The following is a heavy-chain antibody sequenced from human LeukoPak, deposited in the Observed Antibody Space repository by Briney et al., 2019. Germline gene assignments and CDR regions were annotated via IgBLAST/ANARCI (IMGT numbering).Heavy chain of an antibody. J-gene: IGHJ6*02. CDR2: IIPILGIA. Sequence: ASVKVSCKASGGTFSSYAISWVRQAPGQGLEWMGRIIPILGIANYAQKFQGRVTITADKSTSTAYMELSSLRSEDTAVYYCARDLAKIPNYYDSSGYYYPQYYYYGMDVWGQGTTVTVSS. D-gene: IGHD3-22*01. V-gene: IGHV1-69*04. CDR3: ARDLAKIPNYYDSSGYYYPQYYYYGMDV. CDR1: GGTFSSYA.